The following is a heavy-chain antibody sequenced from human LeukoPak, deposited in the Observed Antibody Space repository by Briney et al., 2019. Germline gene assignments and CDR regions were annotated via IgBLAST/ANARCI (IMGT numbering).Heavy chain of an antibody. D-gene: IGHD1-26*01. Sequence: KPSETLSLTCTVSGGSISSYYWSWIRQPPGKGLEWIGYIYYSGSTNYNPSLKRRVTITVDKSKNKFSLKLSSVTAADTAVYYCARYSGSYYQIYYFDYWGQGTLVTVSS. CDR1: GGSISSYY. CDR2: IYYSGST. CDR3: ARYSGSYYQIYYFDY. V-gene: IGHV4-59*01. J-gene: IGHJ4*02.